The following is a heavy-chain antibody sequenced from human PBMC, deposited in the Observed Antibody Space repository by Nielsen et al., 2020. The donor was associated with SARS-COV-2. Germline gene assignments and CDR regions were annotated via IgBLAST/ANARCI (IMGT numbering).Heavy chain of an antibody. D-gene: IGHD2-2*01. V-gene: IGHV4-59*12. CDR2: IYYSGST. CDR3: ARGRRYCSSTSCAILYYYYYGMDV. J-gene: IGHJ6*02. Sequence: PGKGLEWIGYIYYSGSTNYNPSLKSRVTISVDTSKNQFSLKLSSVTAADTAVYYCARGRRYCSSTSCAILYYYYYGMDVWGQGTTVTVSS.